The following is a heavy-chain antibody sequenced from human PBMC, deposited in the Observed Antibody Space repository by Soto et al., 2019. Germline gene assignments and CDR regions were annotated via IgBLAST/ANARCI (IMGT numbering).Heavy chain of an antibody. D-gene: IGHD6-13*01. Sequence: QVQLQESGPGLVKPSETLSLTCTVSGGSISSYYWSWIRQPPGKGLEWIGYIYYSGSTNYNPSLKSRVTISVDTSKNQFSLKLSSVTAADTAVYYCARAPYSSSCMDVWGQGTTVTVSS. CDR2: IYYSGST. CDR1: GGSISSYY. CDR3: ARAPYSSSCMDV. J-gene: IGHJ6*02. V-gene: IGHV4-59*01.